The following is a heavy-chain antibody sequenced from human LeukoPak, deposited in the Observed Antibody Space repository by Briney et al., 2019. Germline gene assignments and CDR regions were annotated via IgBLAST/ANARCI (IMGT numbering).Heavy chain of an antibody. D-gene: IGHD3-10*01. CDR2: ISAYNGNT. CDR1: GYTFTSYG. CDR3: ARDWLDITMGPKARGAFDI. Sequence: ASVKVSCKASGYTFTSYGISWVRQAPGQGLEWMGWISAYNGNTNYAQKLQGRVTMTTDTSTSTAYMELRSLGSDDTAVYYCARDWLDITMGPKARGAFDIWGQGTMVTVSS. V-gene: IGHV1-18*01. J-gene: IGHJ3*02.